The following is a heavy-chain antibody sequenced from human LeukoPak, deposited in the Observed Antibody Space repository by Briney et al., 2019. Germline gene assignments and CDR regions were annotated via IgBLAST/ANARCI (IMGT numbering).Heavy chain of an antibody. Sequence: PGGSLRLSCAASGFTFSSYSMNWVRQAPGKGLEWVSSISSSSSYIYYADSVKGRFTISRDNSKNTLYLQMNSLRVEDTAVYYCAKDSRHLSSTRGGLRESRGGFSDYWGQGTLVTVSS. J-gene: IGHJ4*02. V-gene: IGHV3-21*04. CDR3: AKDSRHLSSTRGGLRESRGGFSDY. D-gene: IGHD6-13*01. CDR2: ISSSSSYI. CDR1: GFTFSSYS.